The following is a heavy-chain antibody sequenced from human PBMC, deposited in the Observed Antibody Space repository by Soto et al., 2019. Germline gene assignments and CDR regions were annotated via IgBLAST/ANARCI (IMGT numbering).Heavy chain of an antibody. D-gene: IGHD4-17*01. J-gene: IGHJ6*02. CDR2: ISGSGGST. Sequence: EVQLLESGGGLVQPGGSLRLSCAASGFTFSSYAMSWVRQAPGKGLEWVSAISGSGGSTYYADSVKGRFTISRDNSKNTLYLQMNSLRAEDTAVYYCAKLLTTVTTYYYYGMDVWGQGTTVTVS. CDR1: GFTFSSYA. V-gene: IGHV3-23*01. CDR3: AKLLTTVTTYYYYGMDV.